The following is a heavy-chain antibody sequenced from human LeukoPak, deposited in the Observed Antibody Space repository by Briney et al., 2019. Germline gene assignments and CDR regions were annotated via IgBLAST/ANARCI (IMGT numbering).Heavy chain of an antibody. V-gene: IGHV3-21*01. CDR1: GFTFSSYS. CDR2: ISGSSSYI. D-gene: IGHD3-3*01. J-gene: IGHJ4*02. Sequence: GGSLRLSCAASGFTFSSYSMNWVRQAPGKGLEWVSSISGSSSYIYYADSVKGRFTISRDNAKNSLYLQMDSLRAEDTAVFYCARGGPFWSGYYISGPDYWGQGTLVTVSS. CDR3: ARGGPFWSGYYISGPDY.